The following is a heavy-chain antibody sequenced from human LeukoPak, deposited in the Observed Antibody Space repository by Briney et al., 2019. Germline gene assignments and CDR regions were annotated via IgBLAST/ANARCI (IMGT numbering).Heavy chain of an antibody. V-gene: IGHV3-15*01. CDR1: GFTFSNAW. CDR3: TTDLVLRFLEWSPYNWFDP. CDR2: IKSKTDGGTT. J-gene: IGHJ5*02. D-gene: IGHD3-3*01. Sequence: GGSLRLSCAASGFTFSNAWMSWVRQAPGKGLEWVGRIKSKTDGGTTDYAAPVKGRFTISRDDSKNTPYLQMNSLKTEDTAVYYCTTDLVLRFLEWSPYNWFDPWGQGTLVTVSS.